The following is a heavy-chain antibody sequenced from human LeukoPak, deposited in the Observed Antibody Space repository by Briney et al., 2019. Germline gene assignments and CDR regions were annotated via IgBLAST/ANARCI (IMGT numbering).Heavy chain of an antibody. CDR2: ISSSSSYI. CDR3: ARERQLERLAFGKEGSAFDY. Sequence: GGSLRLSCAASGFTFSSYAMHWVRQAPGKGLEWVSSISSSSSYIYYAASVKGRFTISRDNAKNSLYLQMHRLRAEDTAVCYCARERQLERLAFGKEGSAFDYWGQGTLVTVSS. V-gene: IGHV3-21*01. CDR1: GFTFSSYA. J-gene: IGHJ4*02. D-gene: IGHD1-1*01.